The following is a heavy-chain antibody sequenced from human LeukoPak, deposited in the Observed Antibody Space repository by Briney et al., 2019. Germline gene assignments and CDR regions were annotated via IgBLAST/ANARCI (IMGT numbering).Heavy chain of an antibody. Sequence: GGSLTLPCTASGFTFNDYGNICVRQAPGKGLEWVCGINWSGGRIGCADPVRGRFTISRDYAEHSVYLHMQSLRAEDTALYQCAGRRRGGSGSYEGYYFGYWGQGNLVTLSS. V-gene: IGHV3-20*01. CDR1: GFTFNDYG. CDR3: AGRRRGGSGSYEGYYFGY. J-gene: IGHJ4*02. D-gene: IGHD3-10*01. CDR2: INWSGGRI.